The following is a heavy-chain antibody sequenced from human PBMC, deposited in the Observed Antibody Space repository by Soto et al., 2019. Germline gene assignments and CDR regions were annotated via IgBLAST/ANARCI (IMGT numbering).Heavy chain of an antibody. V-gene: IGHV1-18*01. D-gene: IGHD3-10*01. CDR3: ARVGITMVRGVIISPNWFDP. Sequence: ASVKVSCKASGYTFPSYGISWVRQAPGQGLEWTGWISAYNGNTNYAQKLQGRVTMTTDTSTSTAYMELRSLRSDDTAVYYCARVGITMVRGVIISPNWFDPWGQGTLVTVSS. CDR2: ISAYNGNT. CDR1: GYTFPSYG. J-gene: IGHJ5*02.